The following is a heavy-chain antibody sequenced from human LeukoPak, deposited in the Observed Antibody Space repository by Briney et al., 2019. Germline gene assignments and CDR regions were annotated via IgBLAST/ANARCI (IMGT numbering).Heavy chain of an antibody. J-gene: IGHJ4*02. V-gene: IGHV3-7*01. CDR2: IKQDGSEK. CDR3: AKFGGRISMALDY. D-gene: IGHD5-24*01. CDR1: GFTFSSYW. Sequence: PGGSLRLSCAASGFTFSSYWMSWVRQAPGKGLGWVANIKQDGSEKYYVDSVKGRFTISRDNAKNSLYLQMNSLRAEDTAVYYCAKFGGRISMALDYWGQGTLVTVSS.